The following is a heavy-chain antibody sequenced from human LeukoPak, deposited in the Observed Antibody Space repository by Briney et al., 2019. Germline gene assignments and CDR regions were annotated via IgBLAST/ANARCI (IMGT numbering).Heavy chain of an antibody. V-gene: IGHV3-21*01. D-gene: IGHD1-1*01. CDR3: ARDWNYFSC. J-gene: IGHJ4*02. CDR2: ISSSSGSI. Sequence: GGSLRLSCAASGFTFNSYSMNWVRQAPGKGLEWVSSISSSSGSIYYADSVKGRFTISRDNAKNSVYLQMNSLRAEDTAVYYCARDWNYFSCWGQGTLVTVSS. CDR1: GFTFNSYS.